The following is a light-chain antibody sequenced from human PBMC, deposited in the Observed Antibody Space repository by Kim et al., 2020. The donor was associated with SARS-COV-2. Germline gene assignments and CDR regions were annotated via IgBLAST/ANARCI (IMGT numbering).Light chain of an antibody. V-gene: IGLV2-8*01. CDR1: SRDVGGYNY. J-gene: IGLJ2*01. CDR2: EVS. CDR3: SSHAGSNNVV. Sequence: GQSVTSSCTGTSRDVGGYNYVSGYQQHPGKAPKLMIYEVSKRPSGVPDRFSGSKSGNTASLTVSGLQAEDEADYYCSSHAGSNNVVFGGGTQLTVL.